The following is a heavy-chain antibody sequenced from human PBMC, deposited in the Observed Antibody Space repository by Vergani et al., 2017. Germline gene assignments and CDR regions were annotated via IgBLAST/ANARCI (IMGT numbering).Heavy chain of an antibody. Sequence: VQLLESGGGLVQPGGSLRLTCAASGFTFSDYYMSWIRQAPGKGLEWVSYISSSGSTIYYADSVKGRFTISRDNAKNSLYLQMNSLRAEDTAVYYCARDHRVLTGYESLSYWGQGTLVTVSS. V-gene: IGHV3-11*04. CDR3: ARDHRVLTGYESLSY. D-gene: IGHD3-9*01. CDR2: ISSSGSTI. CDR1: GFTFSDYY. J-gene: IGHJ4*02.